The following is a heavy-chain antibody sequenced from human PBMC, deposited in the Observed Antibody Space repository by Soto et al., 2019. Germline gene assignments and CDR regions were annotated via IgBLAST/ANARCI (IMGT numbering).Heavy chain of an antibody. V-gene: IGHV3-30*18. J-gene: IGHJ3*02. Sequence: GGSLRLSCAASGFTFSNYGMHWVRQAPGKGLEWVAGMSYDGFNKYHGDSVKGRFTISRDNSKNTLWLQMNSLRAEDTAVYYFAKDIIPVAGLDAFDIWGKGKMVT. CDR2: MSYDGFNK. CDR3: AKDIIPVAGLDAFDI. D-gene: IGHD6-19*01. CDR1: GFTFSNYG.